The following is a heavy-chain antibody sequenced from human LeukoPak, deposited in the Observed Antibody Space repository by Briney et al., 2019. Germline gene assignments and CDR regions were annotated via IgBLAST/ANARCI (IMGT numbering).Heavy chain of an antibody. V-gene: IGHV3-23*01. D-gene: IGHD5-12*01. CDR1: GFTFSSYA. CDR3: AKDREGLSSGYDLEYFDY. J-gene: IGHJ4*02. CDR2: ISGGGGTT. Sequence: GASLRLSCAASGFTFSSYAMNWVRQAPGKGLEWVSAISGGGGTTYYADSVKGRFTISRDNSKNTLFLQMNSLRAEDTAVYYCAKDREGLSSGYDLEYFDYWGQGTLVTVSS.